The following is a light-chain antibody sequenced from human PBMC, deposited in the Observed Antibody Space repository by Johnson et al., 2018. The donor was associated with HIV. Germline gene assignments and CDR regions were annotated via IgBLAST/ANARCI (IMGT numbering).Light chain of an antibody. V-gene: IGLV1-51*01. J-gene: IGLJ1*01. CDR3: GTWDSSLSAYV. CDR1: SSNIGRNY. CDR2: DNN. Sequence: QSVLTQPPSVSAAPGQKVTISCSGSSSNIGRNYVSWYQQLPGTAPKLLIFDNNKRPSGIPDRFSASKSGTSATLGITGLQTGDAADYYCGTWDSSLSAYVLGTGTEVTVL.